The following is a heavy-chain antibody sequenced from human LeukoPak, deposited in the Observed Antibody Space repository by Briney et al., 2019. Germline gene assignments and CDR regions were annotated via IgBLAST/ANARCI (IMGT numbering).Heavy chain of an antibody. Sequence: GGSLRLSCAASGFSFSVYEIHWVRQAPGKGLEWIADISSSGTTTYYADSVKGRFTISRDNAKNSLYLQMNSLGAEDTAAYYSTTLSVASNFDYWGQGTLVTVSS. J-gene: IGHJ4*02. CDR2: ISSSGTTT. CDR3: TTLSVASNFDY. CDR1: GFSFSVYE. V-gene: IGHV3-48*03. D-gene: IGHD6-19*01.